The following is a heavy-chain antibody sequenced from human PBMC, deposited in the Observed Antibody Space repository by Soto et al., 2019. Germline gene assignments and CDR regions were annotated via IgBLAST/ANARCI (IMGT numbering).Heavy chain of an antibody. CDR2: MNPNSGNT. D-gene: IGHD1-1*01. CDR1: GYTFTSYD. V-gene: IGHV1-8*01. CDR3: ARVQILQLENIFDY. Sequence: AASVKVSCKASGYTFTSYDINWVRQATGQGLEWMGWMNPNSGNTGYAQKFQGRVTMTRNTSIRTAYMELNSLRAEDTAVYFCARVQILQLENIFDYWGQGTLVTVSS. J-gene: IGHJ4*02.